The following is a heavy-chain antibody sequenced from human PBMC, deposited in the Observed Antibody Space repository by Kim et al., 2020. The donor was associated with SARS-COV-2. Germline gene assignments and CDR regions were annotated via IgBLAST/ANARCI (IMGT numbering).Heavy chain of an antibody. D-gene: IGHD6-13*01. V-gene: IGHV1-2*02. CDR2: INPNSGGT. CDR3: ARDQVLSSSWYYY. J-gene: IGHJ4*02. CDR1: GYTFTGYY. Sequence: ASVKVSCKASGYTFTGYYMHWVRQAPGQGLEWMGWINPNSGGTNYAQKFQGRVTMTRDTSISTAYMELSRLRSDDTAVYYCARDQVLSSSWYYYWGQGTLVTVSS.